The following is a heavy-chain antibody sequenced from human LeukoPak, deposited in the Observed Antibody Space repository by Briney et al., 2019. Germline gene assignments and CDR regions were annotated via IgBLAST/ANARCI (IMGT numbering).Heavy chain of an antibody. V-gene: IGHV1-2*06. CDR2: INPNSGGT. J-gene: IGHJ4*02. CDR3: ARERYSYGATLFDY. CDR1: GYTFTVYY. D-gene: IGHD5-18*01. Sequence: GASVTVSCTASGYTFTVYYMHWVRQAPGQGLEWMGRINPNSGGTNYAQKFQGRVTMTRDTSISTAYMELSRLRSDDTAVYYCARERYSYGATLFDYWGQGTLVTVSS.